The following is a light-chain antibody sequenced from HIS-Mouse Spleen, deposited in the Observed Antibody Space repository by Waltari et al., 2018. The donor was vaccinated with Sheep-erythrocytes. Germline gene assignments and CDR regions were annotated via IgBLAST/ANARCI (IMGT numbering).Light chain of an antibody. J-gene: IGLJ1*01. V-gene: IGLV2-11*01. CDR2: EVS. CDR3: CSYAGSYNHV. CDR1: SSDVGGYNY. Sequence: QSALTQPRSVSGSPGQSVTISCTGTSSDVGGYNYVSWYQQHPGKAPKLTSYEVSTGPAGVPVRFSGSKSGNPASLTISGRQAEADADYYCCSYAGSYNHVFSTGPKVTVL.